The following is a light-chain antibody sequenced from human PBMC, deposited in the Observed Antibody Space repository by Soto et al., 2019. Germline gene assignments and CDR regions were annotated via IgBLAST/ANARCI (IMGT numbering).Light chain of an antibody. Sequence: QAVVTQPASVSGSPGQSIAISCTGTNSDVGAYNFVSWYQQYPGKAPKLIIHEVNNRPSGVSDRFSGSKSGNTASLTISGLQADDEADYYCSSFTTYNTRVFGTGTKVTVL. CDR2: EVN. CDR3: SSFTTYNTRV. CDR1: NSDVGAYNF. V-gene: IGLV2-14*01. J-gene: IGLJ1*01.